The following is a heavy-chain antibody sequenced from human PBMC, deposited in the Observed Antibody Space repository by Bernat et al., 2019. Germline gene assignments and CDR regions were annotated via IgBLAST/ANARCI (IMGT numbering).Heavy chain of an antibody. CDR1: GFTFSSYE. D-gene: IGHD3-22*01. J-gene: IGHJ1*01. CDR2: ISSSGSTI. CDR3: ARDYYYDSSGYYFTEYFQH. Sequence: EVQLVESGGGLVQPGGSLRLSCAASGFTFSSYEMNWVRQAPGKGLAWVSYISSSGSTIYYADSVKGRFTISRDNAKKSLDLQMNSLRAEDTAVYYCARDYYYDSSGYYFTEYFQHWGQGTLVTVSS. V-gene: IGHV3-48*03.